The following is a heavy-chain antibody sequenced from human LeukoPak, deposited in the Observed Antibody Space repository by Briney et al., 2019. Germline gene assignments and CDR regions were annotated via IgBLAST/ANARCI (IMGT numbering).Heavy chain of an antibody. D-gene: IGHD5-18*01. J-gene: IGHJ4*02. CDR2: INHSGST. Sequence: PSETLSLTCAVYGGSFSGYYWSWIRQPPGKGLEWIGEINHSGSTNYNPSLKSRVTISVDTSKNQFSLKLSSVTVADTAVYYCARRGLRRGYSYGYFDYWGQGTLVTVSS. CDR1: GGSFSGYY. V-gene: IGHV4-34*01. CDR3: ARRGLRRGYSYGYFDY.